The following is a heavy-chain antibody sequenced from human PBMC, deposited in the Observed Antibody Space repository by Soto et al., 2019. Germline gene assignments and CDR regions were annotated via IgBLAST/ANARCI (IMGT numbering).Heavy chain of an antibody. V-gene: IGHV4-34*01. CDR1: GGSVNSGNYY. CDR2: MSHSGGT. Sequence: QVQLQQWGAGLLKPSETLSLTCAVFGGSVNSGNYYWSLIRQPPGKGLEWIGEMSHSGGTHFNPSLKSRVTISVDTSKNQLSLKMSSVTAADTALYYCARVERGTATTVVDAFDIWGPGTMVTFSS. D-gene: IGHD1-1*01. CDR3: ARVERGTATTVVDAFDI. J-gene: IGHJ3*02.